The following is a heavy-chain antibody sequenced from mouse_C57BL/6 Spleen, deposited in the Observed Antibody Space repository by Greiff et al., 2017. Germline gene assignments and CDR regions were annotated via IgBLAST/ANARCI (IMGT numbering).Heavy chain of an antibody. Sequence: EVQRVESGPELVKPGDSVKISCKASGYSFTGYFMNWVMQSHGKSLEWIGRINPYNGDTFYNQKFKGKATLTVDKSSSTAHMEPRSLTSEDAEVYYCARPSIHYYAMDYWGQGTSDTVSS. J-gene: IGHJ4*01. CDR3: ARPSIHYYAMDY. CDR1: GYSFTGYF. CDR2: INPYNGDT. V-gene: IGHV1-20*01.